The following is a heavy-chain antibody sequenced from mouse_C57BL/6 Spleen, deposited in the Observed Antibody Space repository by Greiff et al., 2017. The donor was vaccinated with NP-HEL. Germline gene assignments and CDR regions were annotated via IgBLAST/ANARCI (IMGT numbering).Heavy chain of an antibody. V-gene: IGHV5-12*01. Sequence: EVQLVESGGGLVQPGGSLKLSCAASGFTFSDYYMYWVRQTPEKRLEWVAYISNGGGSTYYPDTVKGRFTISRDNAKNTLYLQRSRLKSEDTAMYYCARGGNYGDYAMDYWGQGTSVTVSS. CDR2: ISNGGGST. CDR1: GFTFSDYY. CDR3: ARGGNYGDYAMDY. J-gene: IGHJ4*01. D-gene: IGHD2-1*01.